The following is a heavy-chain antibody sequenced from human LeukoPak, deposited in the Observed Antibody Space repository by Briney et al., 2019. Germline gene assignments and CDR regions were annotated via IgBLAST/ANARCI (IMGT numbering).Heavy chain of an antibody. CDR2: INHSWST. CDR1: GYSISNNFY. Sequence: PSETLSLTCTVSGYSISNNFYWAWIRQSPGKGLEWIVSINHSWSTYYNPSLKSRLTISPDTSKNQFSLKLTSVTAADTAVYYCTREVRSAWASFDPWGQGTLVIVSS. CDR3: TREVRSAWASFDP. D-gene: IGHD1-26*01. V-gene: IGHV4-38-2*02. J-gene: IGHJ5*02.